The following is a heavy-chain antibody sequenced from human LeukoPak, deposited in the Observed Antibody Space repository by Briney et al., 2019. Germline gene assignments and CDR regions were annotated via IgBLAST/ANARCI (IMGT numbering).Heavy chain of an antibody. J-gene: IGHJ5*02. V-gene: IGHV4-4*07. D-gene: IGHD3-9*01. CDR1: GGSISSYY. CDR2: IYTSGST. CDR3: AREVGWVYDILTGYYKRPYNWFDP. Sequence: PSETLSLTCTVSGGSISSYYWSWVRQPAGKGLELIGRIYTSGSTNYNPSLKSRVTMSVDTSKNQFSLKLSTVTAADTAVYYCAREVGWVYDILTGYYKRPYNWFDPWGQGTLVTVSS.